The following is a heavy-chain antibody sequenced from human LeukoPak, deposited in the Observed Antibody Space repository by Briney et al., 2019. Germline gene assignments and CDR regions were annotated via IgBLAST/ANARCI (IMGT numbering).Heavy chain of an antibody. CDR1: GGSISSDDYY. CDR3: ATHRRSGSGGSENAFEI. V-gene: IGHV4-39*01. Sequence: SETLSLTCTVSGGSISSDDYYWDWIRQAPGKGLEWIGNIYDSGTTHYNPSLKSRVTISGDTSKNQFSLKLNSVTAADTAIYYCATHRRSGSGGSENAFEIWGQGTMVTVSS. J-gene: IGHJ3*02. D-gene: IGHD5-12*01. CDR2: IYDSGTT.